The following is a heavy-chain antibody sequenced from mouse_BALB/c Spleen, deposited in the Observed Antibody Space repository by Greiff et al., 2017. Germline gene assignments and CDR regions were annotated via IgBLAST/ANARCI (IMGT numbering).Heavy chain of an antibody. D-gene: IGHD2-4*01. CDR2: ISSGGSYT. V-gene: IGHV5-6*01. CDR1: GFTFSSYG. J-gene: IGHJ2*01. Sequence: EVQLVESGGDLVKPGGSLKLSCAASGFTFSSYGMSWVRQTPDKRLEWVATISSGGSYTYYPDSVKGRFTISRDNAKNTLYLQMSSLKSEDTAMYYCARLYYDYDDGDFDYWGQGTTLTVSS. CDR3: ARLYYDYDDGDFDY.